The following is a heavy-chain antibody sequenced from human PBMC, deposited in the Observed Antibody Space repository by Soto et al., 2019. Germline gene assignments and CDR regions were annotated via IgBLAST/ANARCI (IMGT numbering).Heavy chain of an antibody. J-gene: IGHJ4*02. V-gene: IGHV4-59*08. Sequence: PSETLSLTCPVSGRSISSYYWSWIRQPPGKGLEWIGYIYNSGRTNYNPSLKSRVTISVDTSKNQFSLKLSSVTAADTAVYYCARRYGYSFDYWGQGTLVTVSS. CDR3: ARRYGYSFDY. CDR2: IYNSGRT. D-gene: IGHD1-1*01. CDR1: GRSISSYY.